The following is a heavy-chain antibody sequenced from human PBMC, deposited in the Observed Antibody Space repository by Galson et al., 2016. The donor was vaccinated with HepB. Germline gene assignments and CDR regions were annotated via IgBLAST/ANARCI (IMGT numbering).Heavy chain of an antibody. V-gene: IGHV6-1*01. CDR2: TYYRSNWIN. CDR1: GDSVSSNSAA. J-gene: IGHJ4*02. Sequence: CAISGDSVSSNSAAWNWIRQSPSRGLEWLGRTYYRSNWINEYAVSAKGRITIKSDTSKNQFSLQLNSVTPEDTALYYCARGAYSSQRFDFWGQGILVTVSS. D-gene: IGHD5-18*01. CDR3: ARGAYSSQRFDF.